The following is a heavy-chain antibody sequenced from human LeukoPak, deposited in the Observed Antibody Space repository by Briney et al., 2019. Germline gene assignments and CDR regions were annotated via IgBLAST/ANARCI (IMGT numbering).Heavy chain of an antibody. J-gene: IGHJ4*02. CDR1: GLTFSSYS. CDR2: ISSTSSDI. Sequence: PGGSLRLTYADSGLTFSSYSMSWVRQAPGKGLEWFSCISSTSSDIYYADSVKGRFTISRDNAKDRLYLQMNSLRAEDTAVYYCARGSGYDILTGYYYYFDYWGQGTLVTVSS. V-gene: IGHV3-21*06. CDR3: ARGSGYDILTGYYYYFDY. D-gene: IGHD3-9*01.